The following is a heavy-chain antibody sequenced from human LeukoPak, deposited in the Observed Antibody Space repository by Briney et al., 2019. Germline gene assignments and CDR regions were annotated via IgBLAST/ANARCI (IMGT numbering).Heavy chain of an antibody. CDR2: ISRRDGST. V-gene: IGHV3-23*01. J-gene: IGHJ4*02. Sequence: GVSLTLSCAASGFTFSSFAMSWVRQATGEGLEWVSGISRRDGSTYYADSVKGRFTISRDNCKNTLYLQMNSLRAEDTGVYYCARAGNTRFDYWGQGTLVTVSS. CDR3: ARAGNTRFDY. D-gene: IGHD2/OR15-2a*01. CDR1: GFTFSSFA.